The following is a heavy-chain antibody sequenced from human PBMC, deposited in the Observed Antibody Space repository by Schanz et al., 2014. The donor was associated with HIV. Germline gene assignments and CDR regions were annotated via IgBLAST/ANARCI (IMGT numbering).Heavy chain of an antibody. Sequence: EVQLVESGGDLVQPGGSLRLSCAASGFTFSNYWMHWVRQAPGKGLVWVSRMDLDGSTTNYADSVKGRFTVSRDNSKNTRYLQMNSLRVEDTAVYFCARDVINYDFWSGYYTWGQGTRVTVSS. CDR1: GFTFSNYW. D-gene: IGHD3-3*01. CDR2: MDLDGSTT. J-gene: IGHJ5*02. CDR3: ARDVINYDFWSGYYT. V-gene: IGHV3-74*01.